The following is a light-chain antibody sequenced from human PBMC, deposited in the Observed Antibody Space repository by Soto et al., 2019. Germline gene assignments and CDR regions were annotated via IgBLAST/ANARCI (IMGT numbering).Light chain of an antibody. Sequence: QSAPTQPAYLPGSPGQSITISCTGTSSDLGGYNYVAWYQQHPGKTPKLIIHDVSNRPPGVSNRCSGSKSANTASLTISGLQAEDEADYYCSSYTTTSTYAFGTGTKLTV. CDR1: SSDLGGYNY. CDR2: DVS. J-gene: IGLJ1*01. V-gene: IGLV2-14*01. CDR3: SSYTTTSTYA.